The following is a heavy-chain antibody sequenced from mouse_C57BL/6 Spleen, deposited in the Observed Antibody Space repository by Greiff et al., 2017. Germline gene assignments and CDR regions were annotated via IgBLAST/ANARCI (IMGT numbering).Heavy chain of an antibody. CDR2: FTVYSDAT. CDR1: YFAFMASA. D-gene: IGHD1-1*01. V-gene: IGHV1-49*01. Sequence: LQQSGAELVRPGSSVKLSCKDSYFAFMASAMHWVKQRPGHGLEWIGSFTVYSDATDYSENFKGKATLTANTSSSTAYMELSSLTSEDSAVYYCGSEDGGDYYALDYWGQGTSVTVSS. J-gene: IGHJ4*01. CDR3: GSEDGGDYYALDY.